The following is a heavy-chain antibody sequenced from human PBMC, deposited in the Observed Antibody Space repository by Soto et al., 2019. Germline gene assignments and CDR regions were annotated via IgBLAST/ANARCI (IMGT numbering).Heavy chain of an antibody. CDR2: IYWDDDK. CDR1: GFSLSTGGEA. CDR3: SHRRNSRWYFDG. Sequence: SGPTLVNPTQTLTLTCTFSGFSLSTGGEAVGWIRQPPGKALEWLALIYWDDDKRYRPSLKSRLTITKDTSKNQVVLRMTNMDPVDTGTYDWSHRRNSRWYFDGWGQGTLVTVSS. J-gene: IGHJ4*02. D-gene: IGHD3-22*01. V-gene: IGHV2-5*02.